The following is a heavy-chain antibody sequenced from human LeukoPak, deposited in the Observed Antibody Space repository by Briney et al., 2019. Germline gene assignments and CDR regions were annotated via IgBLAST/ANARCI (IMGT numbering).Heavy chain of an antibody. D-gene: IGHD6-19*01. J-gene: IGHJ4*02. CDR2: IKEDGRDR. V-gene: IGHV3-7*04. CDR3: ARGRFISGSSPLYFDL. CDR1: EFTFSNYW. Sequence: PGGSLRLSCTASEFTFSNYWMTWVRQAPRKGPEWVANIKEDGRDRYYVDSVKGRFTISRDNATKSGYLQLISLRAEATAFEYRARGRFISGSSPLYFDLSAPGTPVTASS.